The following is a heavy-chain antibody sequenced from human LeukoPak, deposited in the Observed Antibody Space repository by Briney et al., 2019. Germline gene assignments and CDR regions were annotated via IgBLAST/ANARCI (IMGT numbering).Heavy chain of an antibody. CDR1: GFTFSSNG. V-gene: IGHV3-33*01. J-gene: IGHJ4*02. D-gene: IGHD3-22*01. CDR2: IWYDGSDK. Sequence: PGGSLRLSCAASGFTFSSNGMHWVRQAPGKGLEWVAVIWYDGSDKYYADSVKGRFTTSRDNSKNTLYLQMNSLRAEDTAVYYCAREQNDSLDYWGQGTLVTVPS. CDR3: AREQNDSLDY.